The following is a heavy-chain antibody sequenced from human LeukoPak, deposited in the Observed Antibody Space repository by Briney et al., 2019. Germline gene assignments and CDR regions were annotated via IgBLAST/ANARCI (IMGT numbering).Heavy chain of an antibody. V-gene: IGHV1-2*02. CDR1: GYTFTGCY. CDR2: INPNSGGT. Sequence: ASVKVSCKASGYTFTGCYMHWVRQAPGQGLEWMGWINPNSGGTNYAQKFQGRVTMTRDTSISTAYMELSRLRSDDTAVYYCARGVGYYYDSSGYIDYWGQGTLVTVSS. J-gene: IGHJ4*02. D-gene: IGHD3-22*01. CDR3: ARGVGYYYDSSGYIDY.